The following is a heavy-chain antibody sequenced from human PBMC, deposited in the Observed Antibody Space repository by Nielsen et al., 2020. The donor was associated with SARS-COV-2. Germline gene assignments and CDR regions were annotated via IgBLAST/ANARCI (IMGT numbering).Heavy chain of an antibody. J-gene: IGHJ6*02. Sequence: ASVKVSCKVSGYTLTELSMHWVRQAPGQGLEWMGIINPSGGSTSYAQKFQGRVTMTRVTSTSTVYMELSSLRSEDTAVYYCARPGVSGSSYYYYGMDVWGQGTTVTVSS. V-gene: IGHV1-46*01. D-gene: IGHD3-10*01. CDR3: ARPGVSGSSYYYYGMDV. CDR1: GYTLTELS. CDR2: INPSGGST.